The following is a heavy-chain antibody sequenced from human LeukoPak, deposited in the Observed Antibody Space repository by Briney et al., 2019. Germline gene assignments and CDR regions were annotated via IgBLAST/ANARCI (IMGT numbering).Heavy chain of an antibody. CDR3: AREGGYDLYYFDY. CDR2: ISSSSSTI. J-gene: IGHJ4*02. D-gene: IGHD5-12*01. Sequence: GGSLRLSCAASGFTFSSYSMNWVRQAPGKGLEWVSYISSSSSTIYYADSVKGRFTISRDNAKNSLYLQMNSLRAEDTAVYYCAREGGYDLYYFDYWGQGTLATVSS. V-gene: IGHV3-48*01. CDR1: GFTFSSYS.